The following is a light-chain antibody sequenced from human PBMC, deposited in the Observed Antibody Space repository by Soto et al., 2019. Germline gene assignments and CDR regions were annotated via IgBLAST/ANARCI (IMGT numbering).Light chain of an antibody. CDR1: QSVSFN. J-gene: IGKJ5*01. CDR2: EAS. Sequence: EIVMTQSPATLSVSPGERATLSCRASQSVSFNLAWYQQKPGQAPRLLIYEASTRATGIPARFSGSGSGTEFTLTISSLQSEDFAIYSCQQYNNWPRTFGQGTRLEIK. V-gene: IGKV3-15*01. CDR3: QQYNNWPRT.